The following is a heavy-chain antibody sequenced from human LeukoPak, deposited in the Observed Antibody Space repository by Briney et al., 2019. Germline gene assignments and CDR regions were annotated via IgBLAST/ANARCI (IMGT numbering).Heavy chain of an antibody. Sequence: PGGSLRLSCAASGFTFSSYSMNWVRQAPRKGLEWVSCISSSSSTIYYADSVKGRFTISRDNSKNTLYLQMNSLRAEDTAVYYCAKHAAGYSSGWPFGVRGGKGYYFDYWGQGTLVTVSS. V-gene: IGHV3-48*01. J-gene: IGHJ4*02. CDR2: ISSSSSTI. CDR1: GFTFSSYS. D-gene: IGHD6-19*01. CDR3: AKHAAGYSSGWPFGVRGGKGYYFDY.